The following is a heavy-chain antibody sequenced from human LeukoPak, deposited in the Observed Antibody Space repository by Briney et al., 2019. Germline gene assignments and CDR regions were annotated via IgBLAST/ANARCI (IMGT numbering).Heavy chain of an antibody. D-gene: IGHD1-7*01. CDR3: ARGSNWNYQWDPFDP. Sequence: SQTLSLTCTVSGGSISSYYWSWIRQPPGKGLEWIGYIYYSGSTNYSPSLKSRVTISVDTSKNQFSLKLSSVTAADTAVYYCARGSNWNYQWDPFDPWGQGTLVTVSS. J-gene: IGHJ5*02. V-gene: IGHV4-59*01. CDR2: IYYSGST. CDR1: GGSISSYY.